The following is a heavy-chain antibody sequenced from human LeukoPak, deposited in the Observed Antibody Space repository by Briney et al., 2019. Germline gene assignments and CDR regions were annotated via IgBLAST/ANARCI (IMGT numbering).Heavy chain of an antibody. D-gene: IGHD1-26*01. J-gene: IGHJ6*03. V-gene: IGHV1-46*01. Sequence: ASVKVSCKASGYSFTSYYMHWVRQAPGQGLEWMGIINPSGDSTSYAQKFQGRVTMTRDMSTSTDYMELSSLRSEDTAVYYCARVVGATYYYYYMDVWGKGTTVTISS. CDR2: INPSGDST. CDR3: ARVVGATYYYYYMDV. CDR1: GYSFTSYY.